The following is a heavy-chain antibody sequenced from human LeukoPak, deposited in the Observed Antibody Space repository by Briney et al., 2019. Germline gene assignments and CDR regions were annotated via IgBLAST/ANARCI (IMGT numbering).Heavy chain of an antibody. CDR3: ASRSVPGIAVAGTPLYYYYYGMDV. V-gene: IGHV1-69*13. Sequence: SVRVSCKASGGTFTSYAITWLGQPPEQGLGWMGGIIPTFVKANYAQKFQGRVTITADESTSTAYMELSSLRSEDTAVYYCASRSVPGIAVAGTPLYYYYYGMDVWGQGTTVTVSS. CDR1: GGTFTSYA. CDR2: IIPTFVKA. J-gene: IGHJ6*02. D-gene: IGHD6-19*01.